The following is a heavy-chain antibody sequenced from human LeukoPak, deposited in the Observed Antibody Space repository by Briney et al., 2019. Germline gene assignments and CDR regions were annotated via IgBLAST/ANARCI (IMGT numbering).Heavy chain of an antibody. D-gene: IGHD5-24*01. CDR3: ARVVKVGRGGYTYYFDY. CDR1: GGSISSGGLY. CDR2: TYYRGST. V-gene: IGHV4-31*03. Sequence: PSQTLSLTCTVSGGSISSGGLYWSWIRQPPGKGLVWIGYTYYRGSTYYNPTLKSRVTISVDTSKNQFSLKLSSVTAADTAVDYCARVVKVGRGGYTYYFDYWGQGTLVTVSS. J-gene: IGHJ4*02.